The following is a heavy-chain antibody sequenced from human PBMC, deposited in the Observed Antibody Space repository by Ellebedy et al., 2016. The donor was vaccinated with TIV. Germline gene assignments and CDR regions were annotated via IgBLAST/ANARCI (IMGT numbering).Heavy chain of an antibody. D-gene: IGHD3-10*01. CDR3: AKGPSARYYGSGSYFDY. CDR1: GFTFSSYW. CDR2: ISLDGSIT. V-gene: IGHV3-74*01. Sequence: GESLKISCAASGFTFSSYWMHWVRQAPGKGLEWVSRISLDGSITYYADSVKGRFTISRDNAKNTLYLQMNGLRVEDTAVYYCAKGPSARYYGSGSYFDYWGQGTLVTVSS. J-gene: IGHJ4*02.